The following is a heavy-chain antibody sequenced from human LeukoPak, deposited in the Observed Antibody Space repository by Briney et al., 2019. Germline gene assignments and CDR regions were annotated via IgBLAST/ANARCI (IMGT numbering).Heavy chain of an antibody. CDR2: IKPSGGST. CDR3: ARVGLGIAAAGPYYYYYYMDV. D-gene: IGHD6-13*01. CDR1: GYTFTSYY. V-gene: IGHV1-46*01. J-gene: IGHJ6*03. Sequence: ASVKVSCKASGYTFTSYYMHWVRQAPGHGLEWMGKIKPSGGSTSYAQKFQGRVTMTRDMSTSTVYMELSSLRSEGTAVYYCARVGLGIAAAGPYYYYYYMDVWGKGTTVTVSS.